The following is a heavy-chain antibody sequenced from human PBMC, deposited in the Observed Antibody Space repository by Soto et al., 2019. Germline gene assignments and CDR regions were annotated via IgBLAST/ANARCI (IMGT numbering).Heavy chain of an antibody. J-gene: IGHJ4*02. CDR2: FDPEDGET. V-gene: IGHV1-24*01. D-gene: IGHD5-12*01. CDR1: GYTLTELS. Sequence: SAEPSCKVSGYTLTELSMLWVRQAHGKGLEWMGGFDPEDGETIYAQKFQGRVTMTEDTSTDTAYMELSSLRSEDTAVYYCATRTRYSGYHQVFGYWGQGTLVTVSS. CDR3: ATRTRYSGYHQVFGY.